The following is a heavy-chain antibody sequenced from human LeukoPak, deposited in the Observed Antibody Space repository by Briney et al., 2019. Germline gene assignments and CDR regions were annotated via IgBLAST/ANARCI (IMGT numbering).Heavy chain of an antibody. D-gene: IGHD3-22*01. CDR2: IIPIVGTA. CDR1: GGTFSSYA. V-gene: IGHV1-69*13. CDR3: ERDRTTAYYYDSSGYDY. J-gene: IGHJ4*02. Sequence: SVKVSCKASGGTFSSYAISWVRQAPGQGLEWMGGIIPIVGTANYAQKCQGRVTITADESTSTAYMELSSLRSEDTAVYYCERDRTTAYYYDSSGYDYWGQGTLVTVSS.